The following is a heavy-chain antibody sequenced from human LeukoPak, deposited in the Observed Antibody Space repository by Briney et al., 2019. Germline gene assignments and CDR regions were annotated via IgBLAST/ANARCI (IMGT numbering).Heavy chain of an antibody. V-gene: IGHV4-61*02. CDR1: GGSISSGSYY. CDR3: ARARVPMDV. D-gene: IGHD3-10*01. J-gene: IGHJ6*03. CDR2: IYTSGST. Sequence: SQTLSLTCTVSGGSISSGSYYWSWIRQPAGKGLEWIGRIYTSGSTNYNPSLESRVTISVDTSKNQFSLKLSSVTAADTAVYYCARARVPMDVWGKGTTVTVSS.